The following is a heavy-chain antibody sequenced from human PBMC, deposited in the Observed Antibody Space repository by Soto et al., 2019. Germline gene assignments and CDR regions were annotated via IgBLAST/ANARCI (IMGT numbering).Heavy chain of an antibody. J-gene: IGHJ4*02. CDR1: GFAFSSYW. CDR2: INPDGSQK. CDR3: AKEDATVVTLDY. Sequence: GGSLRLSCAGSGFAFSSYWMSWVRQAPGNGLEWVANINPDGSQKWYVDSVKGRFTISRDNAKNSLYLQMNSLRVDDTAVYYCAKEDATVVTLDYWGQGTLVTVSS. D-gene: IGHD4-17*01. V-gene: IGHV3-7*03.